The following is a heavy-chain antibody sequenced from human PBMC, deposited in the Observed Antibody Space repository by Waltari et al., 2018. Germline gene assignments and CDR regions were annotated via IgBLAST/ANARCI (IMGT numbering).Heavy chain of an antibody. D-gene: IGHD5-12*01. J-gene: IGHJ2*01. CDR2: SNNSGSN. V-gene: IGHV4-34*01. CDR1: GGSFTGYF. Sequence: QVQLQQWGAGLLKPSETLSLTCAVYGGSFTGYFWSWIRQPPGKRHEGMGESNNSGSNNYNQALKSRVTISVDTSKNKFGLHVSSVTAAYTAVYYCARQKDGYKTSRYFDLWGRGTLVTVSS. CDR3: ARQKDGYKTSRYFDL.